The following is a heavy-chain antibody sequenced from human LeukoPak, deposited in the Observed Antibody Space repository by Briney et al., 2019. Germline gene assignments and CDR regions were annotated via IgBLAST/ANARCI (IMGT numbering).Heavy chain of an antibody. CDR2: IYHSGST. V-gene: IGHV4-38-2*02. CDR3: ARGQPALY. Sequence: PSETLSLTCTVSGYSISSGYYWGWIRQPPGKGLEWIGSIYHSGSTYYNPSLKSRVTISVDTSKNQFSLKLSSVTAADTAVYYCARGQPALYWGQGTLVTVSS. D-gene: IGHD3-3*02. J-gene: IGHJ4*02. CDR1: GYSISSGYY.